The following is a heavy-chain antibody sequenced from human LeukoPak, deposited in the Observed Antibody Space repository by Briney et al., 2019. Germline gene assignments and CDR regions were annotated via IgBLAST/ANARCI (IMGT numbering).Heavy chain of an antibody. CDR1: GGSIRSTSYY. D-gene: IGHD5-24*01. CDR3: ARLLWLPPPPYMDV. Sequence: SETLSLTCTVSGGSIRSTSYYWGWIRQSPGKGLEWIGTIYYTGSTYYSPSLKSRVTISVDTSRNQFSLNLSSVTAADTAVYYCARLLWLPPPPYMDVWGKGTTVTVS. CDR2: IYYTGST. J-gene: IGHJ6*03. V-gene: IGHV4-39*01.